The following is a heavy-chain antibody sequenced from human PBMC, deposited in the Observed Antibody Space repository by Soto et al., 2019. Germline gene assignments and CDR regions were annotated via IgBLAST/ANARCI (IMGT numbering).Heavy chain of an antibody. J-gene: IGHJ6*02. V-gene: IGHV4-39*01. CDR1: RGSIFSSAYY. Sequence: QLQLQESGPGLVKPSETLSLTCTVSRGSIFSSAYYWGWIRQPPGKGLEWVETFSYTGSTYYNPSLKSRVTISVDSSNNQVSLKLSSVTAADTAVYYCARPQGTASSDYGLDVWGQGTTVIVSS. D-gene: IGHD2-8*02. CDR3: ARPQGTASSDYGLDV. CDR2: FSYTGST.